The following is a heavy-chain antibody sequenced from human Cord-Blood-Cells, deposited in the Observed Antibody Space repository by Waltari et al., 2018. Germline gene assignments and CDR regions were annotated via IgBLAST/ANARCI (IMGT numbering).Heavy chain of an antibody. CDR1: GFTFSSYW. D-gene: IGHD6-13*01. CDR2: INSDGSST. J-gene: IGHJ6*03. Sequence: EVQLVESGGGLVQPGGSLRLSCAASGFTFSSYWMHWVRQAPGTGLVCVSRINSDGSSTSYADSVKGRFTISRDNAKNTLYLQMNSLRAEDTAVYYCARDSAAGYYYYMDVWGKGTTVTVSS. V-gene: IGHV3-74*01. CDR3: ARDSAAGYYYYMDV.